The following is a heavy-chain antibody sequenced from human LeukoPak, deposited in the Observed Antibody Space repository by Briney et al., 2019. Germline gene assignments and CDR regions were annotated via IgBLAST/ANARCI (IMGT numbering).Heavy chain of an antibody. V-gene: IGHV4-30-4*01. CDR1: GGSISSGDYY. Sequence: PSQTLSLTCTVSGGSISSGDYYWSWIRQPPGTGLEWIGYLYYSGSTYSNPSLKRRVTISVDTSKNQFSLKLSSVTAADTAVYYSARLNLYYGMDVWGQGTTVTVSS. J-gene: IGHJ6*02. CDR3: ARLNLYYGMDV. CDR2: LYYSGST.